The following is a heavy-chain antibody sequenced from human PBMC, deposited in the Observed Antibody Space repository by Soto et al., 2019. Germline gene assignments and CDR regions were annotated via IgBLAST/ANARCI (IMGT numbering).Heavy chain of an antibody. V-gene: IGHV1-2*04. CDR1: GDSFNDYY. CDR2: INPNGGVT. CDR3: ARESGGATATLDYYYFYMDV. D-gene: IGHD5-12*01. Sequence: QVQLVQSGAEVSKPGASVTVSCRSSGDSFNDYYIHWVRQAPGQGFEWMGWINPNGGVTKYAQKFQGWVSMTRDTSIRTVYMQLSRLRYDDTAVYYCARESGGATATLDYYYFYMDVWGTGTTVTVSS. J-gene: IGHJ6*03.